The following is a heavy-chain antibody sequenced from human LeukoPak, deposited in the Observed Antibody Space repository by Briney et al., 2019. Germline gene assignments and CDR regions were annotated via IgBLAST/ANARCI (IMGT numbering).Heavy chain of an antibody. J-gene: IGHJ5*02. D-gene: IGHD3-3*01. CDR1: GGSFSGYY. V-gene: IGHV4-34*01. CDR2: INHSGST. CDR3: ARVPDYDFWSGYLNPPTNWFDP. Sequence: SETLSLTCAVYGGSFSGYYWSWIRQPPGKGLEWIGEINHSGSTNYNPSLKSRVTISVDTSKNQFSLKLSSVTAADTAVYYCARVPDYDFWSGYLNPPTNWFDPWGQGTLVTVSS.